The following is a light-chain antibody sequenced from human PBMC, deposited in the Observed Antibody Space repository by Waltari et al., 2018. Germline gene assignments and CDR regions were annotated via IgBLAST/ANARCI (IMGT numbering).Light chain of an antibody. J-gene: IGLJ3*02. V-gene: IGLV1-40*01. CDR3: QSYDSSLSAV. CDR2: AYY. CDR1: SSNIGAGYD. Sequence: QSVLTQPPSVSGAPGQRVTISCTGSSSNIGAGYDVPWYQQLPGAAPKLLIYAYYNRPSGVPDRFSGSKSGTSASLAITGLQAEDEADYYCQSYDSSLSAVFGGGTKLTVL.